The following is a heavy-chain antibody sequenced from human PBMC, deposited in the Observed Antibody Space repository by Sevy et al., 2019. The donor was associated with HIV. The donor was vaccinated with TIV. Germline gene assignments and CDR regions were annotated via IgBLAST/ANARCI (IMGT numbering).Heavy chain of an antibody. CDR2: IKSKTEGGTT. D-gene: IGHD3-22*01. J-gene: IGHJ6*02. CDR1: GFTFSKNW. V-gene: IGHV3-15*01. CDR3: ATESIEVNYYDSSGFYDFYYYGMDV. Sequence: GGSLRLSCLASGFTFSKNWMSWVRQAPGKGLEWVGRIKSKTEGGTTDNAATVKGSFTNIREDSKNTLFLQMNSLKTDATSVYYYATESIEVNYYDSSGFYDFYYYGMDVWGQGTTVTVSS.